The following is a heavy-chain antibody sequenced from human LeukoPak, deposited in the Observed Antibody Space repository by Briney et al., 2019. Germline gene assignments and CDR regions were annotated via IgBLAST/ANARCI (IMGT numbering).Heavy chain of an antibody. CDR1: GFTFDDYA. J-gene: IGHJ3*02. CDR2: ISWNSGSI. Sequence: GRSLRLSCAASGFTFDDYAMHWVRQAPGKGLEWVSGISWNSGSIGYADSVKGRFTISRDNAKNSLYLQMNSLRAEDTALYYCAKVMVRGDTDAFDIWGQGTMVTVSS. CDR3: AKVMVRGDTDAFDI. V-gene: IGHV3-9*01. D-gene: IGHD3-10*01.